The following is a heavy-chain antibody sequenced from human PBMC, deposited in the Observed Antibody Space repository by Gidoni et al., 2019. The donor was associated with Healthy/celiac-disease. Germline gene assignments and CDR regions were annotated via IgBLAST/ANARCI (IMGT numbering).Heavy chain of an antibody. CDR2: ISGSGGST. CDR1: GFAFSSYA. Sequence: EVQLLESGGGLVQPGGSLRLSCAASGFAFSSYAMSWVRQAPGKGLEWVAAISGSGGSTYYADSVKGRFTISRDNSKNTLYLQMNSLRAEDTAVYYCAKDPIAVADYFDYWGQGTLVTVSS. D-gene: IGHD6-19*01. CDR3: AKDPIAVADYFDY. V-gene: IGHV3-23*01. J-gene: IGHJ4*02.